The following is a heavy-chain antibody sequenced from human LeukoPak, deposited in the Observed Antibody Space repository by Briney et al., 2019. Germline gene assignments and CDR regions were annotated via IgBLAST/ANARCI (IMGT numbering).Heavy chain of an antibody. CDR2: ISSSSSTI. V-gene: IGHV3-48*04. CDR1: GFTFSSYT. Sequence: GGSLRLSCAASGFTFSSYTMNWVRQAPGKGLEWVSYISSSSSTIYYADSVKGRFTISRDNAKNSLYLQMNSLRAEDTAVYYCAKDSGYDYYYYYYMDVWGKGTTDTVSS. D-gene: IGHD5-12*01. CDR3: AKDSGYDYYYYYYMDV. J-gene: IGHJ6*03.